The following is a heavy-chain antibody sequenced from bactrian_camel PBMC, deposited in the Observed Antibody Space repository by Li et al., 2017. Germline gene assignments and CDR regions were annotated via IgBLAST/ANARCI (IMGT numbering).Heavy chain of an antibody. D-gene: IGHD6*01. J-gene: IGHJ4*01. CDR1: GFTFSGYA. Sequence: VQLVESGGGSVQTGGSLRLSCAASGFTFSGYAMTWVRQAPGKGLKWVSTIHSGGGITHYADSVKGRFTISKDNAKNTMYLQMNSLKPEDTAVYYCAAENLGGWYEYSYWGQGTQVTVS. CDR2: IHSGGGIT. V-gene: IGHV3S40*01. CDR3: AAENLGGWYEYSY.